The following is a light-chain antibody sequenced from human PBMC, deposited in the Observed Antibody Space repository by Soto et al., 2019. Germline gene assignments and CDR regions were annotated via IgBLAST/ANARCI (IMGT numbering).Light chain of an antibody. J-gene: IGKJ2*01. CDR2: SAS. Sequence: ESVLTQSPGTLSLSPGERATLSCRASHSVSSTYLAWYQQKPGQAPRLLIYSASSRATGIPDRFSGSGSGTDFTLTISRLEPEDFAVYYCQQFGSSPLYTFGQGTKLEI. CDR1: HSVSSTY. V-gene: IGKV3-20*01. CDR3: QQFGSSPLYT.